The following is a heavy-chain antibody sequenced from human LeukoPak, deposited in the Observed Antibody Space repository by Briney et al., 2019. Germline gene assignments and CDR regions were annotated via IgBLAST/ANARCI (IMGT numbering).Heavy chain of an antibody. CDR2: INPNSGGT. D-gene: IGHD2-15*01. CDR1: GYTFTGYY. CDR3: ARFARYCSGGSCYRNWFDP. V-gene: IGHV1-2*02. J-gene: IGHJ5*02. Sequence: GASVKVSCKASGYTFTGYYMHWVRQAPGQGLEWMGWINPNSGGTNYAQKFQGRVTMTRDTSISTAYMELGRLRSDDTAVYYCARFARYCSGGSCYRNWFDPWGQGTLVTVSS.